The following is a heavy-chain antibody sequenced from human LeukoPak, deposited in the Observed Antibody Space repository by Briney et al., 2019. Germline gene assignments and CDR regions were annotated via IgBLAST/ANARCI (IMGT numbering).Heavy chain of an antibody. V-gene: IGHV3-48*01. Sequence: GRSLRLSCAASRFTFSTYSMNWVRQAPGKGLEWVSYISSSSSSIYYADSVKGRFTISRDNAKNSLYLQINSLRAEDTAVYYCARQNGADYYYYFDSWGQGAPVTVSS. CDR2: ISSSSSSI. CDR3: ARQNGADYYYYFDS. D-gene: IGHD3-22*01. CDR1: RFTFSTYS. J-gene: IGHJ4*02.